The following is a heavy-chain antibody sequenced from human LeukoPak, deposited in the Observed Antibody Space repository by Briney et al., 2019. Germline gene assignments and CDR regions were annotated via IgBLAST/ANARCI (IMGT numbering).Heavy chain of an antibody. CDR2: IQYDGSNK. Sequence: GGSLRLSCAASGFTFSNYGIHWVRQAPGKGLEWVAFIQYDGSNKYYADSVKGRFTISRDNSKNSLYLQMNSLRAEDTAVYYCARDTATIIGYWGQGTLVTVSS. D-gene: IGHD5-24*01. CDR3: ARDTATIIGY. CDR1: GFTFSNYG. J-gene: IGHJ4*02. V-gene: IGHV3-30*02.